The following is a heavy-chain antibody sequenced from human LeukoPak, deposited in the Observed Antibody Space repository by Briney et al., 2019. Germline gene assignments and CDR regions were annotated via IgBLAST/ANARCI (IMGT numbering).Heavy chain of an antibody. J-gene: IGHJ3*02. V-gene: IGHV4-39*01. D-gene: IGHD3-22*01. CDR2: IYYSGST. CDR1: GGSISSSTYY. CDR3: ARAGYYYDSSGYQVRAFDI. Sequence: SETLSLTCTVSGGSISSSTYYWGWIRQPPGKGLEWIGSIYYSGSTYYNASLKSRVTISADTSKNQFSLKLSSVTAADTAVFYCARAGYYYDSSGYQVRAFDIWGQGTMVIVSS.